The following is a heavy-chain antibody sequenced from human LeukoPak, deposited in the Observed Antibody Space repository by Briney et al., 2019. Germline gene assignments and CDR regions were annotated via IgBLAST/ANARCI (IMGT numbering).Heavy chain of an antibody. D-gene: IGHD2-15*01. Sequence: PGGSLRLSCAASGFTYTNFCILGVRQAPGKGLEWVANINQDGSTEQYVGSVKGRFTIFRDNAKNSVYLQMNSLIVDDTAVYYCTGERLAGGFDIWGQGTLVTVSS. CDR1: GFTYTNFC. J-gene: IGHJ3*02. V-gene: IGHV3-7*01. CDR2: INQDGSTE. CDR3: TGERLAGGFDI.